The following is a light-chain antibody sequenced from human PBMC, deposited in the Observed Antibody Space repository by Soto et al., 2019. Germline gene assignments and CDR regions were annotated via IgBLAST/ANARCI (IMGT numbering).Light chain of an antibody. CDR1: SSDVGGYNY. CDR2: SND. CDR3: AAWDDSVSIVL. J-gene: IGLJ2*01. V-gene: IGLV2-14*03. Sequence: QSALTQPASVSGSPGQSITISCTGTSSDVGGYNYVSWYQQHPGKATKLLIYSNDLRPSGIPDRFSGSKSGTSASLAISGLRSEDEADYYCAAWDDSVSIVLFGGGTKLTVL.